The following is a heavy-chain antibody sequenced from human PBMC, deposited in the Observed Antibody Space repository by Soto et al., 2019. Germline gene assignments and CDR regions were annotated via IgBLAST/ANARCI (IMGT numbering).Heavy chain of an antibody. Sequence: GGSLRLSCAASGFTVSSNYMSWVRQAPGKGLEWVSVIYSGGSTYYADSVKGRFTISRDNSKNTLYLQMNSLRAEDTAVYYCARVVHAVTAAFDIWGQGTMFTVSS. D-gene: IGHD2-21*02. J-gene: IGHJ3*02. CDR3: ARVVHAVTAAFDI. CDR1: GFTVSSNY. CDR2: IYSGGST. V-gene: IGHV3-53*01.